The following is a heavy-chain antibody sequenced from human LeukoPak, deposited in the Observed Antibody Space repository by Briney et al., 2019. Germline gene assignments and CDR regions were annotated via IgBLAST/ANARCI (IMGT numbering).Heavy chain of an antibody. D-gene: IGHD4-17*01. CDR1: GSTFSNAW. Sequence: PGGSLRLSCAASGSTFSNAWMSWVRQAPGKGLEWVGRIKSKTDGGTTDYAAPVKGRFTISRDDSRSTLYLQMNSLKTEDTAVYYCTTADEDYGDYGFAYWGQGTLVTVSS. V-gene: IGHV3-15*01. CDR2: IKSKTDGGTT. CDR3: TTADEDYGDYGFAY. J-gene: IGHJ4*02.